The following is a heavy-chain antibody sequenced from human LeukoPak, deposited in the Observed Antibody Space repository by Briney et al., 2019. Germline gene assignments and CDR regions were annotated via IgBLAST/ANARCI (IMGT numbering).Heavy chain of an antibody. CDR2: IYYSGST. CDR3: ARAFGSSGYYPPLSNWFDP. D-gene: IGHD3-22*01. CDR1: GGSISSYY. Sequence: SETLSLTCTVSGGSISSYYWSWIRQPPGKGLEWIGYIYYSGSTNYNPSLKSRVTISVDTSKNQFSLKLSSVTAADTAVYYCARAFGSSGYYPPLSNWFDPWGQGTLVTVSS. V-gene: IGHV4-59*01. J-gene: IGHJ5*02.